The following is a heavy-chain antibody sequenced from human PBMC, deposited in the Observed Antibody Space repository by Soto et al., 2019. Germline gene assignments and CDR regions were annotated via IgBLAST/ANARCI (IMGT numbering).Heavy chain of an antibody. CDR1: GGSISGNY. V-gene: IGHV4-59*08. J-gene: IGHJ4*02. CDR2: IYDSGSA. Sequence: SETLSLTCTVSGGSISGNYWSWIRQPPGNGLELIGYIYDSGSASGSTYYNPSLKSRVTISLETSKNQLSLRLSSVTAADTAVYYRAGPRDEDPYYFDFWGQGTLVTVSS. CDR3: AGPRDEDPYYFDF.